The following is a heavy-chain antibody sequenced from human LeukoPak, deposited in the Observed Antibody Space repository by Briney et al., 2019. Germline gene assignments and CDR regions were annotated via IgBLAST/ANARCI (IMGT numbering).Heavy chain of an antibody. CDR1: GFTFSSYW. Sequence: PGGSLRLSCAASGFTFSSYWMHWVRQAPGKGLVWVSRINTDGSSTSYADSVKGRFAISRDNAKNSLFLHMSSLTAEDTAVYYCARRGDRLCTSLNCPPHNFFFYMDVWGNGTTVAVSS. CDR3: ARRGDRLCTSLNCPPHNFFFYMDV. V-gene: IGHV3-74*01. CDR2: INTDGSST. J-gene: IGHJ6*03. D-gene: IGHD2-8*01.